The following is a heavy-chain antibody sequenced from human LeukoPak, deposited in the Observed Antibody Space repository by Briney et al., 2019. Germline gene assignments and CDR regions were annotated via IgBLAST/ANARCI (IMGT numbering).Heavy chain of an antibody. V-gene: IGHV4-59*08. Sequence: SETLSLTCTVSGDSLSGYYWGWIRQPPGKGLEGLGYIYSSGGTAYNPSLKSRLTISIDTSKNQFSLTLTSVTAADTAIYYCARHVYGKGMYVWGKGTTVTVSS. J-gene: IGHJ6*04. CDR2: IYSSGGT. CDR3: ARHVYGKGMYV. D-gene: IGHD4-17*01. CDR1: GDSLSGYY.